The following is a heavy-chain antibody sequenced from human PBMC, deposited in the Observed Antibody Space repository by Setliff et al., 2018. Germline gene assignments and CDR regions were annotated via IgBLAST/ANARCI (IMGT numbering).Heavy chain of an antibody. V-gene: IGHV4-59*11. Sequence: SETLSLTCGLRRPCPSPAPRRVSGTPQPPGKGLECIGYIYYSGSTNYNPSLKSRVTISLDTSKNQFSLKLSSVTAADTAVYYCARAREGGYDSSGYYYGMDAFDIWGQGTMVTVSS. CDR3: ARAREGGYDSSGYYYGMDAFDI. J-gene: IGHJ3*02. CDR2: IYYSGST. CDR1: RPCPSPAP. D-gene: IGHD3-22*01.